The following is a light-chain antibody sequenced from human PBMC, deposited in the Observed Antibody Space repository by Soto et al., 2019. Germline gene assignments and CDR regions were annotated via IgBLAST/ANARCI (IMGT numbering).Light chain of an antibody. V-gene: IGLV2-14*01. CDR1: SSDVGGYNY. Sequence: QSVLTQPASVFGSPGQSITISCTGTSSDVGGYNYVSWYQQHPGKAPKLMIYDVSNRPSGVSNRFSGSKSGNTASLTISGLQAEDEDDYYCSSYTSSSTYVFGTGTKVTVL. J-gene: IGLJ1*01. CDR3: SSYTSSSTYV. CDR2: DVS.